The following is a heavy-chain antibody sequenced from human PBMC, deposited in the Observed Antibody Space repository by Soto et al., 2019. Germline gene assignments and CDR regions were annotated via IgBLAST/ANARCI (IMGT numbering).Heavy chain of an antibody. CDR3: VSKLGPYYYGMDV. CDR2: IYHTGIA. D-gene: IGHD3-16*01. Sequence: SETLSLTCTVYGDSITNNHWWSWVRQPPGKGPELIGEIYHTGIANYNPSLESRVASSVDKSKNQFSLSLTSVTAADTAVYYCVSKLGPYYYGMDVWGQGTTVTLSS. J-gene: IGHJ6*02. CDR1: GDSITNNHW. V-gene: IGHV4-4*02.